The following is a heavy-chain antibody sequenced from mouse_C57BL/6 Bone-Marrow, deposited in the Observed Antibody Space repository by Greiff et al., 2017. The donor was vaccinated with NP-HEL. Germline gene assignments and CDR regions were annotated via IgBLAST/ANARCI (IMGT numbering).Heavy chain of an antibody. CDR1: GFNIKDDY. V-gene: IGHV14-4*01. J-gene: IGHJ2*01. CDR3: TTRPYVGYYLDY. D-gene: IGHD2-12*01. CDR2: IDPENGDT. Sequence: DVKLQESGAELVRPGASVKLSCTASGFNIKDDYMHWVKQRPEQGLEWIGWIDPENGDTEYASKFQGKATITADTSSNTAYLQLSSLTSEDTAVYYCTTRPYVGYYLDYWGQGTTLTVSS.